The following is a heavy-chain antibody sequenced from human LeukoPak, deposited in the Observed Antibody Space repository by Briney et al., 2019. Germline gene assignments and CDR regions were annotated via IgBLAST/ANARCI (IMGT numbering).Heavy chain of an antibody. V-gene: IGHV3-30*02. CDR3: AKDPGVPTGLRY. J-gene: IGHJ4*02. CDR1: GFTFSSYG. Sequence: GGSLRLSCAASGFTFSSYGMHWVRQAPGKGLEWVAFIRYDGSNKYYADSVKGRFTISRDNSKNTLYLQMNSLRAEDTAVYYCAKDPGVPTGLRYWGQGTLVTVSS. CDR2: IRYDGSNK. D-gene: IGHD1-1*01.